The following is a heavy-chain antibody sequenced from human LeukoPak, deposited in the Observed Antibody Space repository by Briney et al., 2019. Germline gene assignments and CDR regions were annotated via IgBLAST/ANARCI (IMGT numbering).Heavy chain of an antibody. CDR2: ISSSSSYI. CDR3: ARSRAPLIRILPSDV. J-gene: IGHJ6*04. V-gene: IGHV3-21*01. CDR1: GFTFSSYS. D-gene: IGHD3-10*01. Sequence: PGGSLRLSCAASGFTFSSYSMNWVRQAPGKGLEWVSSISSSSSYIYYADSVKGRFTISRDNAKNSLYLQMNSLRAEDTAVYYCARSRAPLIRILPSDVWGKGTTVTVSS.